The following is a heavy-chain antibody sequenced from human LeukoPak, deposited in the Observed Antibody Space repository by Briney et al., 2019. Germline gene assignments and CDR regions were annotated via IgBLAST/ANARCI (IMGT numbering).Heavy chain of an antibody. V-gene: IGHV3-11*01. CDR2: ITRSGTTI. CDR3: ARGVGVLQYYYYGMDV. Sequence: TGGSLRLSCAASGFTFNDYSMSWISQAPGKGLEWLSYITRSGTTIYYADSVKGRFTVSRDNAKNSMYLQMSSLRAADTAVYYCARGVGVLQYYYYGMDVWGQGTTVTVS. J-gene: IGHJ6*02. CDR1: GFTFNDYS. D-gene: IGHD3-9*01.